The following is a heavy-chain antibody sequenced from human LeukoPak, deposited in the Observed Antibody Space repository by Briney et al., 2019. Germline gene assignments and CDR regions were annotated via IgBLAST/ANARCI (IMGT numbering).Heavy chain of an antibody. CDR1: GVHFSSYA. J-gene: IGHJ4*02. D-gene: IGHD4-23*01. V-gene: IGHV3-23*01. CDR2: ISGPGGTT. CDR3: ATRGPGNSGPFDN. Sequence: PGGSLRASCAASGVHFSSYAMGWVRQAPGKGLEWVSLISGPGGTTSYADSVQGRFIISRDISKNTLYLQPNTLRAEDTAIYFCATRGPGNSGPFDNSGQGTLVTVSS.